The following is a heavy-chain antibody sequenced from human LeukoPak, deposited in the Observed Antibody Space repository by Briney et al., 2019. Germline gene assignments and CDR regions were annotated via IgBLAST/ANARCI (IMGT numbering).Heavy chain of an antibody. CDR3: AKDKVLDYFYYMDV. D-gene: IGHD2-8*01. Sequence: GGSLRLSCAASGFTFSSYEMNWVRQAPGKGLEWVSYITSGSTIYYADSVKGRFTISRDNSKNTLYLQMNSLRAEDTAVYYCAKDKVLDYFYYMDVWGKGTTVTISS. V-gene: IGHV3-48*03. CDR2: ITSGSTI. J-gene: IGHJ6*03. CDR1: GFTFSSYE.